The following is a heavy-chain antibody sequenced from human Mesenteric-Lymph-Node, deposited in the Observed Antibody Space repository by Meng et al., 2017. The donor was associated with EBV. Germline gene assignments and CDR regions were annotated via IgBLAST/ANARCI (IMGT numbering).Heavy chain of an antibody. D-gene: IGHD3-10*01. CDR2: MNNGGTS. J-gene: IGHJ4*02. CDR1: GESFSGFY. V-gene: IGHV4-34*01. Sequence: GPLQQWGAGLLKPSETLSLTCAVYGESFSGFYWSWVRQAPGKGLEWIGEMNNGGTSNYNPSLESRVTISVDPSKNQFSLNLRSVTAADTAVYYCARVKPSIWFGELFYYFDYWGPGILVTVSS. CDR3: ARVKPSIWFGELFYYFDY.